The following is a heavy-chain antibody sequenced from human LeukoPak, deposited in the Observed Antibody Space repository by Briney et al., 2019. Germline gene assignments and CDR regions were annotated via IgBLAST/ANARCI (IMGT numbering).Heavy chain of an antibody. J-gene: IGHJ4*02. V-gene: IGHV4-59*01. CDR2: IYYSGTT. Sequence: SETLSLTCTVSGGSISSYYWGWIRQPPGKGLAWIGYIYYSGTTNYNPSLKSRVTISVDTSKNQFSLKLSSVTAADTAVYYCARGVYIAAAQYAYWGQGTLVTVSS. CDR3: ARGVYIAAAQYAY. CDR1: GGSISSYY. D-gene: IGHD6-13*01.